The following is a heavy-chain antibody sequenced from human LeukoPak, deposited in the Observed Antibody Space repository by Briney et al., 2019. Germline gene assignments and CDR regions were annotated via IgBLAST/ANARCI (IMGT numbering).Heavy chain of an antibody. Sequence: GGSLRLSCAASGFTFSSYAMHWVRQAPGKGLEWVAVISYDGSNKYYADSVKGRFTISRDSSKNTLYLQMNSLRAEDTAVYYCARDLQTVTLDYWGQGTLVTVSS. CDR2: ISYDGSNK. D-gene: IGHD4-17*01. V-gene: IGHV3-30-3*01. J-gene: IGHJ4*02. CDR1: GFTFSSYA. CDR3: ARDLQTVTLDY.